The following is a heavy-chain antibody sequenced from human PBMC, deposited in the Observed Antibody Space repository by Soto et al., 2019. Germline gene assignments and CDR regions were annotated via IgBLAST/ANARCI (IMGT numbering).Heavy chain of an antibody. D-gene: IGHD2-21*01. CDR2: ISPNSGAT. V-gene: IGHV1-2*02. CDR1: GYTFSDYY. J-gene: IGHJ1*01. Sequence: QVQLVQSGAEVMEPGASGTVSCKASGYTFSDYYLHWVRQVPGQGLEWMGWISPNSGATEYAPKFQGRVTMTTDTSISTAFLKLASLRPDDTAIYYCARGPRTQLWVPFAHWGQGTLVTVSS. CDR3: ARGPRTQLWVPFAH.